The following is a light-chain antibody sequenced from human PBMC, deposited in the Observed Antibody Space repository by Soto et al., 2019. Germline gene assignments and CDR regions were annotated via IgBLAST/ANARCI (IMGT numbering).Light chain of an antibody. V-gene: IGLV3-21*02. Sequence: SYELAQPPSVSVAPGQTARITCEENDIGSKSVHWYQQKPGQAPVLVVFDDSDRPSGIPDRFSGSNSRNTATLTINSVEAGDEDAYSCQVWDNDSYHFVFGSGTKV. CDR2: DDS. J-gene: IGLJ1*01. CDR3: QVWDNDSYHFV. CDR1: DIGSKS.